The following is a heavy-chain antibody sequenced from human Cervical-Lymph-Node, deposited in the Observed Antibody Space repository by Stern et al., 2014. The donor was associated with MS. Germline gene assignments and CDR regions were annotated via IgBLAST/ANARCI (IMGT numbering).Heavy chain of an antibody. D-gene: IGHD2-15*01. J-gene: IGHJ4*02. CDR1: GFPFSSYG. CDR2: IWYDGSNK. V-gene: IGHV3-33*01. CDR3: ARDRHDLGYCSGGSCYLHDY. Sequence: VQLVESGGGVVQPGRYLRLSCAASGFPFSSYGMHWVRPAPGKGLECVAVIWYDGSNKYYADSVKGRFTISRDNSKNTLYLQMNSLRAEDTAVYYCARDRHDLGYCSGGSCYLHDYWGQGTLVTVSS.